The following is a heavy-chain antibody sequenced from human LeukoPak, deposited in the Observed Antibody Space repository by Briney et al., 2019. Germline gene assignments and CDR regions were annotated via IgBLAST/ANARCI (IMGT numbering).Heavy chain of an antibody. CDR1: GSSISSYY. V-gene: IGHV4-59*01. CDR2: IYYSGST. Sequence: PSETLSLTCTVSGSSISSYYWSWIRQPPGKGLEWIGYIYYSGSTNYNPSLKSRVTISVDTSKNQFSLKLSSVTAADTAVYYCARGNDFWSGYSGDAFDIWGQGTMVTVS. CDR3: ARGNDFWSGYSGDAFDI. D-gene: IGHD3-3*01. J-gene: IGHJ3*02.